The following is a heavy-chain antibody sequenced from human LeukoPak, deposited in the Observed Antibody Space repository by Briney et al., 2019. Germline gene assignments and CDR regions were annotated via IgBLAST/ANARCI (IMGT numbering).Heavy chain of an antibody. CDR3: ARVGITIFGVVIPAFDI. D-gene: IGHD3-3*01. Sequence: SETLSLTCTVSGGSISSYYWSWIRQPPGKGLEWIGYIYYSGSTNYNPSPKSRVTISVDTSKNQFSLKLSSVTAADTAVYYCARVGITIFGVVIPAFDIWGQGTMVTVSS. V-gene: IGHV4-59*01. CDR2: IYYSGST. CDR1: GGSISSYY. J-gene: IGHJ3*02.